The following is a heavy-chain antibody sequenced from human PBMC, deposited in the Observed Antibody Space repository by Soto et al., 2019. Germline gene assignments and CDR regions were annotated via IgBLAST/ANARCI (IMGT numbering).Heavy chain of an antibody. V-gene: IGHV4-30-4*01. J-gene: IGHJ4*02. CDR2: IYYSGST. D-gene: IGHD3-10*01. Sequence: SETLSLTCTVSGGSISSGDYYWSWIRQPPGKGLEWIGYIYYSGSTYYNPSLKSRVTISVDTSKNQFSLKLSSVTAADTAVYYGARSYGSGSYFGPSWGQGTLVTVSS. CDR3: ARSYGSGSYFGPS. CDR1: GGSISSGDYY.